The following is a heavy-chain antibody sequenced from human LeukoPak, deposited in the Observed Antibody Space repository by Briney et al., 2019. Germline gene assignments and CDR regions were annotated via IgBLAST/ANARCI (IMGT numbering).Heavy chain of an antibody. V-gene: IGHV3-48*03. Sequence: GGSLRLSCAASGFTFSSYEMNWVRQAPGKGLEWVSYISSSGSTIYYADSVKGRFTISRDNTKNSLYLQMNSLRAGDTAVYYCLRDGGGAEDYWGQGTLVTVSS. CDR3: LRDGGGAEDY. J-gene: IGHJ4*02. CDR1: GFTFSSYE. D-gene: IGHD3-16*01. CDR2: ISSSGSTI.